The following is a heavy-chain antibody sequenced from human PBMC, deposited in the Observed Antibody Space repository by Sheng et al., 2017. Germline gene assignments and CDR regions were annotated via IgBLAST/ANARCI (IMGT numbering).Heavy chain of an antibody. CDR1: GGSISSYY. Sequence: QVQLQESGPGLVKPSETLSLTCTVSGGSISSYYWSWIRQPPGKGLEWIGYIYYSGSTNYNPSLKSRVTISVDTSKNQFSLKLSSVTAADTAVYYCARFVVVTATGWFDPWGQGTLGHRLL. CDR2: IYYSGST. CDR3: ARFVVVTATGWFDP. J-gene: IGHJ5*02. D-gene: IGHD2-21*02. V-gene: IGHV4-59*01.